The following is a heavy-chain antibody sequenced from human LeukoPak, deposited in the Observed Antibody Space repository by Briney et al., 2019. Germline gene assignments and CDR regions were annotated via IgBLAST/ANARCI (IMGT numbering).Heavy chain of an antibody. D-gene: IGHD3-9*01. CDR1: GYTFTNYG. CDR2: ISAYNGNT. CDR3: ARGSFPSDDILTGPFDN. Sequence: GASVKVSCKASGYTFTNYGISWVRQAPGQGLEWMGWISAYNGNTNYAQKHQGRATMTTDTSTSTAYMELRSLRSDDTAVYYCARGSFPSDDILTGPFDNWGQGTLVTVSS. J-gene: IGHJ4*02. V-gene: IGHV1-18*01.